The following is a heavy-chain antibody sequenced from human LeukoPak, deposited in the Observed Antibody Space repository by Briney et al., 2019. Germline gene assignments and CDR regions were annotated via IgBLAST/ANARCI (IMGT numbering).Heavy chain of an antibody. CDR3: ARGDRRRSNPAPTPKRYYYGMDV. D-gene: IGHD2-2*01. Sequence: SETLSLTCAVYGGSFSGYYWSWIRQPPGKGLEWIGEINHSGSTNYNPSLKSRVTISVDTSKNQFSPKLSSVTAADTAVYYCARGDRRRSNPAPTPKRYYYGMDVWGQGTMVTVSS. V-gene: IGHV4-34*01. J-gene: IGHJ6*02. CDR2: INHSGST. CDR1: GGSFSGYY.